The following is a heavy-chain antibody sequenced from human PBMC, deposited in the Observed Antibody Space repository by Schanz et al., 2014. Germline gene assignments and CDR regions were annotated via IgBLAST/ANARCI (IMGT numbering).Heavy chain of an antibody. CDR1: GYTFINSD. Sequence: QVQLVQSGAEVKNPGASVKVSCKASGYTFINSDINWVRQAAGQGLEWMGWMNPNSGATSSAQKFQGRVTMTRDTSSSTVYMQLSSLTSDDTAIYYCARVTTGYDSWGQGTLVTVSS. CDR2: MNPNSGAT. V-gene: IGHV1-2*02. D-gene: IGHD5-12*01. CDR3: ARVTTGYDS. J-gene: IGHJ4*02.